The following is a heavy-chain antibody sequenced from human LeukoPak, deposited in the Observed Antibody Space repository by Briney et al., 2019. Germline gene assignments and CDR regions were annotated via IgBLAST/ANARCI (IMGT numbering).Heavy chain of an antibody. CDR2: MGYEGIHK. CDR3: VRDLHGGYSSDY. CDR1: GFTFNNFG. D-gene: IGHD4-23*01. J-gene: IGHJ4*02. Sequence: GGSLRLSCAASGFTFNNFGMHWVRQAPGKGLEWVAFMGYEGIHKYYADSVKGRFTISKDNSKATLYLQMNSLRPEDTAVYYCVRDLHGGYSSDYWGQGPLVTVSS. V-gene: IGHV3-30*02.